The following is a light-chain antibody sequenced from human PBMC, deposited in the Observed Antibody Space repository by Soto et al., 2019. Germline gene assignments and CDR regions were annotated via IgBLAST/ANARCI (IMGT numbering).Light chain of an antibody. CDR3: SSYAGTNNYV. Sequence: QSVLTQPSSVSGSPGQSITISCTGTSSDVGAYDYVSWHQQHPGKAPKVIIYGVNKRPSGVPDRFSGSKSGNTASLTVSGLQAEDEADYYCSSYAGTNNYVFGIGTKVTV. V-gene: IGLV2-8*01. J-gene: IGLJ1*01. CDR1: SSDVGAYDY. CDR2: GVN.